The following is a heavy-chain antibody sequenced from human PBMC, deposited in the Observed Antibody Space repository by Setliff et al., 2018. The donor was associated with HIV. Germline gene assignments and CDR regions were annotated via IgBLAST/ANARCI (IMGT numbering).Heavy chain of an antibody. Sequence: PGGSLRLSCIASGFTLCDYAMSWVRQTQGKGLEWVGFIRSKAYGGTTEYAASVKDRFTVSRDDSKSSAYLQINSLKTEDTAVYYCTRDKGYAFDIWGQGTMVTVSS. CDR1: GFTLCDYA. J-gene: IGHJ3*02. V-gene: IGHV3-49*04. CDR3: TRDKGYAFDI. D-gene: IGHD5-18*01. CDR2: IRSKAYGGTT.